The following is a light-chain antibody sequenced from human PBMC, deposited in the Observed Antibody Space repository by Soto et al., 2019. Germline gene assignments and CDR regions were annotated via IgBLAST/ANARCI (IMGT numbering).Light chain of an antibody. V-gene: IGLV2-14*01. J-gene: IGLJ3*02. CDR3: LLSYSGARPVV. CDR2: DTS. CDR1: SSDVGGYNY. Sequence: QSVLTQPASVSGSPGQSITISCTGTSSDVGGYNYVSWYQQHPGKAPKLMIYDTSNKHSWTPARFSGSLLGGKAALTLSGARPEDEADYYCLLSYSGARPVVFGGGTQLTVL.